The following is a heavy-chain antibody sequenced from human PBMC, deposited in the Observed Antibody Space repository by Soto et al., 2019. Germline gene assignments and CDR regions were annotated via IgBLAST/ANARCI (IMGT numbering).Heavy chain of an antibody. CDR1: GFHFSRHG. Sequence: GGSLRLSCAASGFHFSRHGVHWVRQAPGRGLEWVAVIWSDGSKEYYADSVKGRFSISRDNSKNTVSLQMNSLRSEDTAVYYCARDQVWPGNGLDVWCQGTTVTVS. J-gene: IGHJ6*02. V-gene: IGHV3-33*01. CDR3: ARDQVWPGNGLDV. CDR2: IWSDGSKE. D-gene: IGHD3-16*01.